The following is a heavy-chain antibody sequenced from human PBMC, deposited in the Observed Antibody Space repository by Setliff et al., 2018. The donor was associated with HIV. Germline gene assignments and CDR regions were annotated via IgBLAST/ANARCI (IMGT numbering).Heavy chain of an antibody. D-gene: IGHD6-6*01. CDR2: IYYSGNT. CDR3: ARGRGIAARHFDY. J-gene: IGHJ4*02. Sequence: SETLSLTCTVSGGSIKSSSYYWGWIRQPPGKGLEWIGSIYYSGNTYYNPSLKSRVTISTDTSRNQFSLRLNSVIAADTAVYYCARGRGIAARHFDYWGQGTLVTVSS. V-gene: IGHV4-39*01. CDR1: GGSIKSSSYY.